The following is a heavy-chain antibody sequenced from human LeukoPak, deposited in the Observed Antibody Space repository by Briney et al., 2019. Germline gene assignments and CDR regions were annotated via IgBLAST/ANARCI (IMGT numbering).Heavy chain of an antibody. Sequence: GGSLRLSCAASGFMFSRYAMIWVRQTPGKGLEWVSAITETGAGTYYADSVKGRFTMSRDNSRNTVYLQMDSLRAEDTAVYFCARGTAAAANRNWFDSWGQGTLVTVSS. CDR2: ITETGAGT. CDR3: ARGTAAAANRNWFDS. J-gene: IGHJ5*01. D-gene: IGHD6-13*01. CDR1: GFMFSRYA. V-gene: IGHV3-23*01.